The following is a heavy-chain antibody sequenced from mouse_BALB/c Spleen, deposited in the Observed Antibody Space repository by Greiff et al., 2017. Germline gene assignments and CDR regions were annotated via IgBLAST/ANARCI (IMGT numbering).Heavy chain of an antibody. D-gene: IGHD3-1*01. CDR1: GFTFSSYG. Sequence: EVKLMESGGGLVQPGGSLKLSCAASGFTFSSYGMSWVRQTPDKRLELVATINSNGGSTYYPDSVKGRFTISRDNAKNTLYLQMSSLKSEDTAMYYCARDKGGATPYAMDYWGQGTSVTVSS. J-gene: IGHJ4*01. CDR3: ARDKGGATPYAMDY. CDR2: INSNGGST. V-gene: IGHV5-6-3*01.